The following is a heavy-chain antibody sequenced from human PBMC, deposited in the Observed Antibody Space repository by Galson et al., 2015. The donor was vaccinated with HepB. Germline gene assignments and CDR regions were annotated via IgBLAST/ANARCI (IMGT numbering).Heavy chain of an antibody. CDR3: TRDYTGL. CDR2: IRSTAYGGTT. D-gene: IGHD3-10*01. CDR1: GFSFGDYA. V-gene: IGHV3-49*04. J-gene: IGHJ4*02. Sequence: SLRLSCAASGFSFGDYAMTWVRQAPGKGLEWVGFIRSTAYGGTTEYAASVKGRFTISRDDSKSIAYLQMNSLKTEDTAVYFCTRDYTGLWGQGTLVTVSS.